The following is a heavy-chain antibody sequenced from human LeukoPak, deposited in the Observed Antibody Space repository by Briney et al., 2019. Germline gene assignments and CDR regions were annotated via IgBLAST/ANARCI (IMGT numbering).Heavy chain of an antibody. CDR2: INHSGST. V-gene: IGHV4-39*07. Sequence: ASETLSLTCTVSGGSISSGSYYWSWIRQPPGKGLEWIGEINHSGSTNYNPSLKSRVTISVDTSKNRFSLKLSSVTAADTAVYYCARRGYYDSSGYWDFDYWGQGTLVTVSS. J-gene: IGHJ4*02. CDR1: GGSISSGSYY. CDR3: ARRGYYDSSGYWDFDY. D-gene: IGHD3-22*01.